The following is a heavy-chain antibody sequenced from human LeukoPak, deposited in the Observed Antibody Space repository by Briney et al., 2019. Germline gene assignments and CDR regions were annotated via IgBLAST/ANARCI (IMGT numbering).Heavy chain of an antibody. CDR2: INPNSGGT. D-gene: IGHD6-19*01. Sequence: GASVKFSCKASGYSFTAYYIHWVRQAPGQGLEWMGWINPNSGGTHYAQKFQGRVTMTRDTPISTAYMDLSRLTSDDTAVYYCARDGGRGWEFDYWGQGTLATVSS. CDR3: ARDGGRGWEFDY. CDR1: GYSFTAYY. J-gene: IGHJ4*02. V-gene: IGHV1-2*02.